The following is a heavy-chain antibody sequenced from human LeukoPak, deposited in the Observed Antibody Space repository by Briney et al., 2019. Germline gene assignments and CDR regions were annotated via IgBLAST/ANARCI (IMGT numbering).Heavy chain of an antibody. Sequence: PGGSLRLSCAASGFTFSSYSMMWVRQAPGKGLEWVSYISSSSTTIHYADSVKGRFTISRDNAKNSLYLQMNSLRAEDTAMYYCAREEGGKLGIDYYFDYWGQGTLATVSS. CDR3: AREEGGKLGIDYYFDY. D-gene: IGHD7-27*01. V-gene: IGHV3-48*04. CDR2: ISSSSTTI. CDR1: GFTFSSYS. J-gene: IGHJ4*02.